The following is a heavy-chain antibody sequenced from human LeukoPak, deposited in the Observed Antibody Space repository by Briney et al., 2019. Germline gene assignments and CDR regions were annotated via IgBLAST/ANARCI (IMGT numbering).Heavy chain of an antibody. V-gene: IGHV1-3*01. CDR1: GYTFTNYA. CDR2: INAGNGNT. Sequence: ASVKVSCKASGYTFTNYAMHWVRQAPGQRLEWMGWINAGNGNTKYSQKFQGRATITRDTSADTAYMELSSLRSEDTAVYYCARLKYCTNGVCYAGFDYWGQGTLVTVSS. D-gene: IGHD2-8*01. J-gene: IGHJ4*02. CDR3: ARLKYCTNGVCYAGFDY.